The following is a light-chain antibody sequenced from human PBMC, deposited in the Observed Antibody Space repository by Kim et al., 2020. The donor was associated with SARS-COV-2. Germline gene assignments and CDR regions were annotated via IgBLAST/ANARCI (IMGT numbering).Light chain of an antibody. CDR1: QTISSY. CDR3: QQGYTTPYT. Sequence: ASVGDRVTMTGRETQTISSYLNWYQQKPVKAPKLLFYAASSLQSWIPSRFSGSGSGTDFTLTISSLQPEDFATYYCQQGYTTPYTFGQGTKLEI. J-gene: IGKJ2*01. V-gene: IGKV1-39*01. CDR2: AAS.